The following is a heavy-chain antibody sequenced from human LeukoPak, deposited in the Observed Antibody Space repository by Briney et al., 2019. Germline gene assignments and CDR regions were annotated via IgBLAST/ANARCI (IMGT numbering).Heavy chain of an antibody. J-gene: IGHJ1*01. Sequence: GGSLRLSCAASGFTFNIHSMSWVRQAPGKGLEWVAVVGGGGITKYYADSVNGRFTISRDNSKNTVSLQMNSLRAEDTAVYYCAKGEPMITMRYFQFWGHGTLVTVSA. D-gene: IGHD3-22*01. V-gene: IGHV3-23*01. CDR1: GFTFNIHS. CDR3: AKGEPMITMRYFQF. CDR2: VGGGGITK.